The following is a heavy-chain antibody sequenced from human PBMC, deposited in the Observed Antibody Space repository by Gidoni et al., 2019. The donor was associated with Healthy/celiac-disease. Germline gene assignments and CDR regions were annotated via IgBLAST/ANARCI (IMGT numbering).Heavy chain of an antibody. CDR1: CGSISSGDYY. CDR2: SYYGGST. J-gene: IGHJ4*02. CDR3: ARAPGRRWLHFDY. D-gene: IGHD5-12*01. V-gene: IGHV4-30-4*01. Sequence: QVQLQESGPGLVKPSQTLSLSCTVSCGSISSGDYYWRWIRQPPGKGLEWIGYSYYGGSTYYNPSLKSRVTISVDTSKNQFSLKLSSVTAADTAVYYCARAPGRRWLHFDYWGQGTLVTVSS.